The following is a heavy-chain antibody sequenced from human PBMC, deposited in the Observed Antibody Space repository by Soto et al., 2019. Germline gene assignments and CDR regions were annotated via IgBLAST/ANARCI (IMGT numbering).Heavy chain of an antibody. CDR2: ISYDGSNK. D-gene: IGHD3-16*02. Sequence: GGSLRLSCAASGFTFSSYGMHWVRQAPGKGLEWVAVISYDGSNKYYADSVKGRFTISRDNSKNTLYLQMNSLRAEDTAVYYCAKDFMITFGGVIVSYNYGMDVWGQGTTVTVSS. V-gene: IGHV3-30*18. J-gene: IGHJ6*02. CDR3: AKDFMITFGGVIVSYNYGMDV. CDR1: GFTFSSYG.